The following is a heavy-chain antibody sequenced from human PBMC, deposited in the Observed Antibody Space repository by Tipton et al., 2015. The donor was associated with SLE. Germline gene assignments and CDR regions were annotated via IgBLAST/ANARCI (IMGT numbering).Heavy chain of an antibody. D-gene: IGHD6-13*01. CDR2: IKQDGSEK. CDR3: ASRGQQLVRPYYFDY. V-gene: IGHV3-7*03. Sequence: SLRLSCAASGFTFSSYWMSWVRQAPGKGLEWVANIKQDGSEKYYVDSVKGRFTISRDNAKNSLYLQMNSLRAEDTAVYYCASRGQQLVRPYYFDYWGQGTLVTVPS. J-gene: IGHJ4*02. CDR1: GFTFSSYW.